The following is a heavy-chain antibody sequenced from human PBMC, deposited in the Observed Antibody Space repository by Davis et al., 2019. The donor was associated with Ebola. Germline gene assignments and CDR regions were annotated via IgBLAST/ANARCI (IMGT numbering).Heavy chain of an antibody. D-gene: IGHD3-10*01. Sequence: GESLKISCKDSTSSFNSYWIGWVRQMPGKGLECMGIIYPGDSDTRYNPSFQGQVTISVDKSISTAYLQWGSLKALDTAMYYCARFGGSTPLDNWGQGTLVTVSS. CDR1: TSSFNSYW. V-gene: IGHV5-51*01. J-gene: IGHJ4*02. CDR3: ARFGGSTPLDN. CDR2: IYPGDSDT.